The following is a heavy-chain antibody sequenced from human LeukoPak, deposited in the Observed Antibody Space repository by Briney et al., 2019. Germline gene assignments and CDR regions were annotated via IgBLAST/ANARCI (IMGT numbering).Heavy chain of an antibody. Sequence: GASVKVSCKASGYTFTGYYMHWVRQAPGQGLGWMGWINPNSGGTNYAQKFQGRVTMTRDTSISTAYMELSRLRSDDTAVYYCARIRSRFPSDAFDIWGQGTMVTVSS. D-gene: IGHD3-10*01. CDR1: GYTFTGYY. J-gene: IGHJ3*02. V-gene: IGHV1-2*02. CDR3: ARIRSRFPSDAFDI. CDR2: INPNSGGT.